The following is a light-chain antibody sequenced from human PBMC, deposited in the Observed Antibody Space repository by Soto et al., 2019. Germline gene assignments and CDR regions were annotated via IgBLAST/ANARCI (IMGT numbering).Light chain of an antibody. CDR1: QRLLHSNGNNF. CDR2: LGS. Sequence: EIVMTQSPPSLTVTPGEPASISCRSSQRLLHSNGNNFLDWYLQKPGQSRQLLIYLGSNRASGVPDRVSGSGACTDFTLKISRVEAEDGVVYYCMQALQTPYTFGQGTKLEIK. J-gene: IGKJ2*01. V-gene: IGKV2-28*01. CDR3: MQALQTPYT.